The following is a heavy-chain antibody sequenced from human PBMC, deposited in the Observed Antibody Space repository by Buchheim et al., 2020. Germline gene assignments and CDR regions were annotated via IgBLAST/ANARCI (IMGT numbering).Heavy chain of an antibody. D-gene: IGHD1-1*01. V-gene: IGHV3-7*01. Sequence: EVQLVESGGGLVQPGGSLRLSCAASGFTVSSYWMSWVRQTPGKGLEWVADIKQDGSEKYYVDSVKGRFTISGNNAKNSLLLQMNSLRAEDTAVYCCARTSTWTGTTFVFESWGQGTL. CDR1: GFTVSSYW. J-gene: IGHJ4*02. CDR3: ARTSTWTGTTFVFES. CDR2: IKQDGSEK.